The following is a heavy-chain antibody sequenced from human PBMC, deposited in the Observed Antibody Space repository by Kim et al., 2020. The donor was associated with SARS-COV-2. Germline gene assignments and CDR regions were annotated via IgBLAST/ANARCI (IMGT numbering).Heavy chain of an antibody. J-gene: IGHJ4*02. Sequence: KYYADSVKGRFTISRDNSKNTLYLQMNSLRAEDTAVYYCAKDQREYYFDYWGQGTLVTVSS. CDR3: AKDQREYYFDY. V-gene: IGHV3-33*06. D-gene: IGHD3-10*01. CDR2: K.